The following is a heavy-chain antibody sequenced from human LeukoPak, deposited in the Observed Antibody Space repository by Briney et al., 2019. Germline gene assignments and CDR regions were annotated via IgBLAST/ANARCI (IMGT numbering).Heavy chain of an antibody. D-gene: IGHD2-21*02. CDR2: ITGSSNII. CDR1: RFTFSTYS. Sequence: GGSLRLSCAASRFTFSTYSMNWVRQAPGKGLEWVSYITGSSNIIYYADSVKGRFTISRDNAENSLYLQMNSLRAEDTAVYYCASMTTYCGGDCYFFDYWGQGTLVTVSS. CDR3: ASMTTYCGGDCYFFDY. V-gene: IGHV3-48*04. J-gene: IGHJ4*02.